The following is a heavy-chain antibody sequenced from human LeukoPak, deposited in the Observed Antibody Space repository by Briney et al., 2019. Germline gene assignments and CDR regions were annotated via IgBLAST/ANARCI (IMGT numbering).Heavy chain of an antibody. CDR1: AFTFNNYA. D-gene: IGHD4-17*01. Sequence: QSWGSLRLSCAASAFTFNNYAMHWVRQAPGKGLEWVAVISYDGSKKFYADSVKARFTISRDNSKNTLYLQMNSLRAEDTAMYYCAKDHGYGDYRHLFDSWGQGTLVTVSS. J-gene: IGHJ4*02. V-gene: IGHV3-30*04. CDR2: ISYDGSKK. CDR3: AKDHGYGDYRHLFDS.